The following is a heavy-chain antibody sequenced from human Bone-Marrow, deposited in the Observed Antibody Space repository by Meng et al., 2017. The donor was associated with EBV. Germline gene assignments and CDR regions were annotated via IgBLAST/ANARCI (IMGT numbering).Heavy chain of an antibody. D-gene: IGHD6-19*01. J-gene: IGHJ4*02. V-gene: IGHV4-4*02. CDR2: VSHSGST. CDR3: AASPGWWRLDY. CDR1: GASISSGYW. Sequence: LQGPGPGWVTPSGTLSLTCAVSGASISSGYWWTCVRQPPGKGLEWIGEVSHSGSTNYNPSLKSRVTISLDKSENQFFLKVTSVTAADTAVYYCAASPGWWRLDYWGQGTLVTVSS.